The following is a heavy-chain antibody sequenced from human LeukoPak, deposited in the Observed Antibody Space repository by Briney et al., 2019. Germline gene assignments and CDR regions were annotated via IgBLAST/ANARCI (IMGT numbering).Heavy chain of an antibody. J-gene: IGHJ4*02. CDR1: GGSLSSYY. D-gene: IGHD3-10*01. CDR2: IYYSGST. Sequence: SETLSLTCTVSGGSLSSYYWSWIRQPPGRELEWIGSIYYSGSTYYNPSLKSRVTISADASKNRFSLRLSSVTATDTAVYYCARHGFYYASGPLFDYWGQGILVTVSS. CDR3: ARHGFYYASGPLFDY. V-gene: IGHV4-59*05.